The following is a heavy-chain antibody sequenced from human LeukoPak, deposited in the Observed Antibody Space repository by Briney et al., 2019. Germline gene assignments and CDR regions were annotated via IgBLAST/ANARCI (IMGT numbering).Heavy chain of an antibody. D-gene: IGHD3-3*01. V-gene: IGHV4-4*07. CDR2: IYTSGST. CDR3: ARSITIFGVVRYFDL. Sequence: PSETLSLTCTVSGGSISSYYWSWIRQPAGKGLEWIGRIYTSGSTNYNPSLKSRVTMSVDTSKNQFSLKLSSVTAADPAVYYCARSITIFGVVRYFDLWGRGTLVTVSS. CDR1: GGSISSYY. J-gene: IGHJ2*01.